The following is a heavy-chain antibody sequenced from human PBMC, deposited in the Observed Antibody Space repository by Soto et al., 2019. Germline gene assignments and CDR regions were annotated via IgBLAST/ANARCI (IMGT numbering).Heavy chain of an antibody. J-gene: IGHJ3*02. CDR3: ARTLGSGWPEWRGDDAFDI. Sequence: QVQLQESGPGLVKPSETLSLTCTVSGGSISSYYWSWIRQPPGKGLEWIGYIYYSGSTNYNPSLKSRVTIAVDTSKNQFSLKLSSVTAADTAVYYCARTLGSGWPEWRGDDAFDIWGQGTIVTVSS. CDR1: GGSISSYY. V-gene: IGHV4-59*13. CDR2: IYYSGST. D-gene: IGHD6-19*01.